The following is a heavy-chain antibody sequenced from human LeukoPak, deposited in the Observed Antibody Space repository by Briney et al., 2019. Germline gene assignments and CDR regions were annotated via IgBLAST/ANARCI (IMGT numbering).Heavy chain of an antibody. CDR3: AKAAYYDSTPVDY. CDR1: GFTFSSYD. Sequence: GGSLRLSCGASGFTFSSYDMTWVRQAPGKGLEWVSGIYGRGGTTYYADSVKGRFIVSRDNSKNTPYLQMNSLRAEDTAVYYCAKAAYYDSTPVDYWGQGTLVTVSS. CDR2: IYGRGGTT. D-gene: IGHD3-22*01. J-gene: IGHJ4*02. V-gene: IGHV3-23*01.